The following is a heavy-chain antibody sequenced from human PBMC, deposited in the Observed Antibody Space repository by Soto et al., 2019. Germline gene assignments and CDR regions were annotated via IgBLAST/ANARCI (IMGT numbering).Heavy chain of an antibody. V-gene: IGHV3-74*01. CDR1: GLSFNIYW. CDR3: AGGMAGLDV. CDR2: INSDGSHT. J-gene: IGHJ6*02. Sequence: DVQLVESGGGVVQPGGSLRPSCAASGLSFNIYWMHWVRQVPGKGLVWLARINSDGSHTIYVDSVKGRFTISRDNAKNTVFLQMDSLRDEDTGVYYCAGGMAGLDVWGQGTTVTVS.